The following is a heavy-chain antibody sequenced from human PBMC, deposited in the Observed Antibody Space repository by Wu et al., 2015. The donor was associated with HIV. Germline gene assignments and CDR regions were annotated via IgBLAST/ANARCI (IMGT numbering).Heavy chain of an antibody. CDR2: IIPIFGTP. CDR1: GGTFSSYG. Sequence: QVQLVQSGAEVKKPGSSVKVSCKASGGTFSSYGISWVRQAPGEGLEWMGRIIPIFGTPNYAQKLQGRVTITADESTSTAYMELSSLRSEDTAVYYCARVPSYGSEHLFDYWGQGTLVHRLL. D-gene: IGHD3-10*01. CDR3: ARVPSYGSEHLFDY. J-gene: IGHJ4*02. V-gene: IGHV1-69*13.